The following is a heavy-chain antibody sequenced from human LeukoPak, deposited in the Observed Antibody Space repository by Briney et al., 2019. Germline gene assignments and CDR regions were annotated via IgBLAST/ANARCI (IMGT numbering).Heavy chain of an antibody. CDR3: ARAYSSSWYDAFDI. D-gene: IGHD6-13*01. CDR2: ISGTSSTI. Sequence: GGSLRLSCAASGFTFSSYSMNWVRQAPGKGLEWVSYISGTSSTIQYADSVKGRFTISRDNAKNSLYLQMNSLRAEDTAVYYCARAYSSSWYDAFDIWGQGTMVTVSS. J-gene: IGHJ3*02. V-gene: IGHV3-48*04. CDR1: GFTFSSYS.